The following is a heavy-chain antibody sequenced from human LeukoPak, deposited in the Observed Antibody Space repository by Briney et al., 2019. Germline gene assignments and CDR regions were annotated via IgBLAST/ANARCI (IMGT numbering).Heavy chain of an antibody. CDR1: VYSFINYG. CDR2: ISVNNGDT. V-gene: IGHV1-18*01. J-gene: IGHJ3*02. D-gene: IGHD6-19*01. CDR3: AREGYTSGFPFDI. Sequence: APVKVSCKASVYSFINYGISWVRQAPGQGLEWMGWISVNNGDTNFAQKLQGRVTMTTDTSTSTAYMELRSLRSDDTAVYYCAREGYTSGFPFDIWGQGTMVTVSS.